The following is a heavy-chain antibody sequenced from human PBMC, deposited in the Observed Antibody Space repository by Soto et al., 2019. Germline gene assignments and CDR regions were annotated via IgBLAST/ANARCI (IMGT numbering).Heavy chain of an antibody. CDR3: GRGVPDHYATDV. CDR2: IKGDGSIT. Sequence: GGSLRLSCAASEFTFSNYWMHWVSQAPGKGLVWVSRIKGDGSITNYADSVKGRFTISRDNAKNTLFLQMDSVTAEDTAVYYCGRGVPDHYATDVWSQGTTVTVSS. V-gene: IGHV3-74*01. J-gene: IGHJ6*02. CDR1: EFTFSNYW.